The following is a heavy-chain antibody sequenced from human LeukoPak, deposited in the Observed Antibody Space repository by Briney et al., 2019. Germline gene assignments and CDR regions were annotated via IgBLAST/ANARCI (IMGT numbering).Heavy chain of an antibody. CDR3: ARDNTMVRGVIISPFDY. CDR1: GFTFSSYS. J-gene: IGHJ4*02. Sequence: GGSLGLSCAASGFTFSSYSMNWVRQAPGKGLEWVSSISSSSSYIYYADSVKGRFTISRDNAKNSLYLQMNSLRAEDTAVYYCARDNTMVRGVIISPFDYWGQGTLVTVSS. CDR2: ISSSSSYI. D-gene: IGHD3-10*01. V-gene: IGHV3-21*01.